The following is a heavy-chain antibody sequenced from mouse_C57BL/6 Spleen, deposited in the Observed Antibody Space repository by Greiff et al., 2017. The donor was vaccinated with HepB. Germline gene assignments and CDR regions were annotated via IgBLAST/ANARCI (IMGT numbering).Heavy chain of an antibody. D-gene: IGHD1-1*01. CDR1: SYTFTSYW. J-gene: IGHJ2*01. Sequence: QVQLQQPGAELVRPGSSVKLSCKASSYTFTSYWMHWVKQRPIQGLEWIGNIDPSDSETHYNQKFKDKATLTVDKSSSTAYMQLSSLTSEDSAVYYCARRGYYGSSYDYFDYWGQGTTLTVSS. CDR2: IDPSDSET. CDR3: ARRGYYGSSYDYFDY. V-gene: IGHV1-52*01.